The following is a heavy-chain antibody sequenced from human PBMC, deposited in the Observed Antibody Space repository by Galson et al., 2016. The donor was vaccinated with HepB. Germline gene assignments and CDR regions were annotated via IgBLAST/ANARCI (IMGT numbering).Heavy chain of an antibody. CDR1: GDSVSSNSAA. V-gene: IGHV6-1*01. Sequence: CAISGDSVSSNSAAWNWIRQSPSRGLEWLGRTYYRSKWYTDYAVSVKSRITVNPETSKNQFSLQLNSVTPEDTAVYYCARDPPVSNSIFDMWGQGTMVTVSS. D-gene: IGHD4-23*01. J-gene: IGHJ3*02. CDR3: ARDPPVSNSIFDM. CDR2: TYYRSKWYT.